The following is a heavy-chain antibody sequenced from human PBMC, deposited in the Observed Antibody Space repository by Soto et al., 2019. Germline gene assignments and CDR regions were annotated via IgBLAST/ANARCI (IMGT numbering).Heavy chain of an antibody. CDR1: GGSISNYY. V-gene: IGHV4-59*12. Sequence: SETLSLTCTVSGGSISNYYWSWIRQPPGKGLEWIGYIYYSGSTYYNPSLKSRVTISVDTSKNQFSLKLSSVTAADTAVYYCARVGPLQAGYYYYGMDVWGQGTTVTVSS. CDR3: ARVGPLQAGYYYYGMDV. J-gene: IGHJ6*02. CDR2: IYYSGST. D-gene: IGHD6-13*01.